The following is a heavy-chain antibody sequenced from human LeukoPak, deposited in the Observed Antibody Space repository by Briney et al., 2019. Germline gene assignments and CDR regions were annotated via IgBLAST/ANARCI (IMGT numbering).Heavy chain of an antibody. D-gene: IGHD3-16*01. CDR1: GSSISSGGYY. J-gene: IGHJ4*02. V-gene: IGHV4-39*01. CDR2: IYYSGST. Sequence: PSETLSLTCTVSGSSISSGGYYWGWIRQPPGKGLEWIGSIYYSGSTYYNPSLKSRVTISVDTSKNQFSLKPSSVTAADTAVYYCASPGGGPTDYWGQGTLVTVSS. CDR3: ASPGGGPTDY.